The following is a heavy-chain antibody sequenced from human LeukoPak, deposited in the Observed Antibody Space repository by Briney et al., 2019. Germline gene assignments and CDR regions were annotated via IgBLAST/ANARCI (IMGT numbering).Heavy chain of an antibody. CDR1: GFAFSSYW. CDR3: ARGTSMMAATNRVVDY. CDR2: INSGGSDS. Sequence: PGGSLRLSCAASGFAFSSYWIHWVRQAPGKGLVWVSRINSGGSDSIYADSVKGRFTISRDNTKNSLYLQMNSLRAEDTAVYYCARGTSMMAATNRVVDYWGQGTLVTVSS. V-gene: IGHV3-74*01. D-gene: IGHD4-11*01. J-gene: IGHJ4*02.